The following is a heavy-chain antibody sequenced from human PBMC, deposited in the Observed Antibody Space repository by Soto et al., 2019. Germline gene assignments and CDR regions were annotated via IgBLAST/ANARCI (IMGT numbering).Heavy chain of an antibody. CDR1: GFTFSSYG. Sequence: QVQLVESGGGVVQPGRSLRLSCAASGFTFSSYGMPWVGKAPGKGLEWVALISDDGTKKYYADSVKGRFTISRDNSKNTLYRQRNSLRAEDTVVEYCAKDSGRGYNYGQHWFGPWGQGTLVTVSS. CDR2: ISDDGTKK. D-gene: IGHD5-18*01. V-gene: IGHV3-30*18. J-gene: IGHJ5*02. CDR3: AKDSGRGYNYGQHWFGP.